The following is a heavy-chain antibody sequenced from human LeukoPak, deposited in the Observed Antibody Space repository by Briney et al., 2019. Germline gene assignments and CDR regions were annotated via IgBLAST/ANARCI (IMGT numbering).Heavy chain of an antibody. CDR1: GGSFSGYY. D-gene: IGHD2-21*02. CDR3: ARGPEAVTEYFGY. Sequence: PSETLSLTCAVYGGSFSGYYWSWIRQPPGKGLEWIGEINHSGSTNYNPSLKSRVTISVDTSKNQFSLKLSSVTAADTAVYYCARGPEAVTEYFGYWGQGTLVTVSS. J-gene: IGHJ4*02. CDR2: INHSGST. V-gene: IGHV4-34*01.